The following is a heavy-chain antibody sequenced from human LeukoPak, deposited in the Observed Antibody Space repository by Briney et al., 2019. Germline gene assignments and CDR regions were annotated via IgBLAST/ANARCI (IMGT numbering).Heavy chain of an antibody. CDR2: IYYSGST. CDR3: ARRGYYDSSGYYSYDAFDI. Sequence: KPSETLSLTCTVSGGSISSYYWSWIRQPPGKGLEWIGYIYYSGSTNYNPSLKSRVTISVDTSKNQFSLKLSSVTAADTAVYYCARRGYYDSSGYYSYDAFDIWGQGTMVTVSS. V-gene: IGHV4-59*01. CDR1: GGSISSYY. J-gene: IGHJ3*02. D-gene: IGHD3-22*01.